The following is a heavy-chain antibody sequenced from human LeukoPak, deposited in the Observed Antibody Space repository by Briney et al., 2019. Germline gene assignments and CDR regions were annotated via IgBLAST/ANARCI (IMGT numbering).Heavy chain of an antibody. CDR3: ARDQYDTWSRRGNFDS. CDR1: GFTFSGYW. J-gene: IGHJ4*02. CDR2: IKLDGSEK. D-gene: IGHD3/OR15-3a*01. V-gene: IGHV3-7*03. Sequence: RGSLRLSCAASGFTFSGYWMSWVRQAPGKGLEWVANIKLDGSEKSYVDSVKGRFTISRDNTKNSLYLQMNSLRAEDTAVFYCARDQYDTWSRRGNFDSWGQGTLVIVSS.